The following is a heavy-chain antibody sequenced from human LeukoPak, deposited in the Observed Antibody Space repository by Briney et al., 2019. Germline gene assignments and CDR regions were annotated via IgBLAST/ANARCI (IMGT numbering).Heavy chain of an antibody. D-gene: IGHD4-17*01. J-gene: IGHJ6*03. Sequence: GESLKISWKGSGYSFTTYWIAWVRQMPGKGLEWMGAIYPDDSDTRYSPSFQGQVTISADKSISTAYLQWSSLKASDTAMYYCARLGDSVTYPYFYYYMDVWGKGTTVTVSS. CDR2: IYPDDSDT. V-gene: IGHV5-51*01. CDR1: GYSFTTYW. CDR3: ARLGDSVTYPYFYYYMDV.